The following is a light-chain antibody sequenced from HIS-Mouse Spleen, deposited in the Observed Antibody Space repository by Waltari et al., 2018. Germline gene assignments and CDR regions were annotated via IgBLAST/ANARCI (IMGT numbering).Light chain of an antibody. J-gene: IGLJ3*02. CDR2: DVS. V-gene: IGLV2-11*01. Sequence: LTQPRSVSGSPGQSVTISCTGTSSDVGGYNYVSWYQQHPGKAPKLMIYDVSKRPSGVPDRFSGSKSGNTASLTISGLQAEDEADYYCCSYAGSYTWVFGGGTKLTVL. CDR1: SSDVGGYNY. CDR3: CSYAGSYTWV.